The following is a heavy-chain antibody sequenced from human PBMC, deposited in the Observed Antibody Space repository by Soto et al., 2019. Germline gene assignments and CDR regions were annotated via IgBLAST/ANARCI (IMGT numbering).Heavy chain of an antibody. CDR1: GGSFIGYY. V-gene: IGHV4-34*01. D-gene: IGHD6-13*01. Sequence: QFQLQQWGAGLLKPSETLSLTCAVYGGSFIGYYWSWIRQPPGKGLAWIGEINHSGSTNYTPSLKSRVTISVDKSKNQFSLKLSSVTAADRAVYYCSRGHPAGAAAYDYWGQGTLVTVSS. CDR3: SRGHPAGAAAYDY. CDR2: INHSGST. J-gene: IGHJ4*02.